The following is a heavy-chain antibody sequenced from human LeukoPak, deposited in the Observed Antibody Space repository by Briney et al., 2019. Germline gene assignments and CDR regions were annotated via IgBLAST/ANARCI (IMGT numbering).Heavy chain of an antibody. Sequence: GGSLRLSCAASGFTVSSNYLSWVRQAPGKGLKWVSVIYSDGSTFYTDSVKGRFSISRDNSKNTLYLQMNSLTAEDTAVYYCAGDELEEAFDFWGQGTMVTVSS. J-gene: IGHJ3*01. V-gene: IGHV3-66*01. CDR1: GFTVSSNY. D-gene: IGHD6-6*01. CDR2: IYSDGST. CDR3: AGDELEEAFDF.